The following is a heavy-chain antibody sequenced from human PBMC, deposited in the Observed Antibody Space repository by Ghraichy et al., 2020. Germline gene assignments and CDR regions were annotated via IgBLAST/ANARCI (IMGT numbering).Heavy chain of an antibody. Sequence: GGSLRLSCAASGFTFSDYYMSWIRQAPGKGLEWVSYISSSSYTNYADSVKGRFTISRDNAKNSLYLQMNSLRAEDTAVYYCARAPLTGDQSVYYYGMDVWGQGTTVTVSS. V-gene: IGHV3-11*06. D-gene: IGHD7-27*01. CDR3: ARAPLTGDQSVYYYGMDV. CDR2: ISSSSYT. J-gene: IGHJ6*02. CDR1: GFTFSDYY.